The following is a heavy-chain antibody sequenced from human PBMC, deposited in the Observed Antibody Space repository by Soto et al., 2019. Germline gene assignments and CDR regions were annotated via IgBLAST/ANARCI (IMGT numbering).Heavy chain of an antibody. J-gene: IGHJ3*02. V-gene: IGHV3-23*01. D-gene: IGHD4-17*01. CDR2: IIDSGRST. CDR3: AKDLKATTVTTADFDI. CDR1: GFTFSSYA. Sequence: PGGSLRLSCAASGFTFSSYAVNWVRQAPGKGLEWVAVIIDSGRSTYYADSVKGRFTISRDNSKNTLYLQMNSLRAEDTAVYYCAKDLKATTVTTADFDIWGQGTMVTVSS.